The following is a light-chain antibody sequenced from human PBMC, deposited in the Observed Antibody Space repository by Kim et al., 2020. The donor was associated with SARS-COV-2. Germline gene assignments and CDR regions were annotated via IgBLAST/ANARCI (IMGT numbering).Light chain of an antibody. Sequence: SYELTQPPSVSVAPGKTAKITCGGNNIGSKSVHWYQQRPGQAPVLVISYDSDRPSGIPERFSGSNSGNTATLTISRVEAGDEADYYCQVWDSYTDHVVFGGGTQLTVL. CDR3: QVWDSYTDHVV. J-gene: IGLJ2*01. CDR2: YDS. CDR1: NIGSKS. V-gene: IGLV3-21*04.